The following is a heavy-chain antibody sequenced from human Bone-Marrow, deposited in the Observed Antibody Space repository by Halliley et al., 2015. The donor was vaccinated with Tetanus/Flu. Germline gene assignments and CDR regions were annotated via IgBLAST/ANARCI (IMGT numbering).Heavy chain of an antibody. Sequence: TLSLTCAVSGGSISSSDSYWGWIRQPPEKGLEWIASVHYSGSTYYNPSLKSRVTISGDTSKNQFSLRLNSVTAADTAVYYCARENYNYYGMDVWGQGTTVTVSS. CDR2: VHYSGST. CDR1: GGSISSSDSY. CDR3: ARENYNYYGMDV. V-gene: IGHV4-39*02. J-gene: IGHJ6*02.